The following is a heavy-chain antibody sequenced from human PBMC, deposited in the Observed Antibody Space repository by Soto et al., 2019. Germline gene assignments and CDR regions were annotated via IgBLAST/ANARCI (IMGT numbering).Heavy chain of an antibody. J-gene: IGHJ6*03. V-gene: IGHV4-39*07. Sequence: PSETLSLTCAVSGGSLGSSSYYWGWIRQPPGKGLEWIGSIYYSGSTYYNPSLKSRVTISIDTSNNDFSLKLSSATAADTAVYYCVRAPDFPYYYYMDVWGKGTTVTVSS. CDR2: IYYSGST. CDR3: VRAPDFPYYYYMDV. D-gene: IGHD2-21*02. CDR1: GGSLGSSSYY.